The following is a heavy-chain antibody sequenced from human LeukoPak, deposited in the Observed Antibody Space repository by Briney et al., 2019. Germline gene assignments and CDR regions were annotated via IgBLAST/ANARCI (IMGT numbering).Heavy chain of an antibody. CDR2: IYYSGST. J-gene: IGHJ3*02. Sequence: SETLSLTCTVSGGSISSSSYYWGWIRQPPGKGLEWIGSIYYSGSTYYNPSLKSRVTISVDTSKNQFSLKLSSVTAADTAVYYCARLQRITMNAFDIWGQGTMVTASS. CDR1: GGSISSSSYY. D-gene: IGHD3-22*01. CDR3: ARLQRITMNAFDI. V-gene: IGHV4-39*01.